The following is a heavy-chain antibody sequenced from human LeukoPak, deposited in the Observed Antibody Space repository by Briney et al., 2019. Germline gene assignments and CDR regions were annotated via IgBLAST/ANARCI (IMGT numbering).Heavy chain of an antibody. CDR1: GGSFSGYY. CDR2: INHSGST. CDR3: ARHPRGYQRAYYYYGMDV. V-gene: IGHV4-34*01. J-gene: IGHJ6*02. D-gene: IGHD2-2*01. Sequence: PSETLSLTCAVYGGSFSGYYWSWIRQPPGKGLEWIGEINHSGSTNYNPSLKSRVTISVDTSKNQFSLKLSSVTAADTAVYYCARHPRGYQRAYYYYGMDVWGQGTTVTVSS.